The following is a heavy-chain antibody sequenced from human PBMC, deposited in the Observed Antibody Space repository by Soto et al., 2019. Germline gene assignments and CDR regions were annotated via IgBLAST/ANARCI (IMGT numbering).Heavy chain of an antibody. D-gene: IGHD5-18*01. CDR3: ASGTLDTAMVMPHYSMEA. CDR2: IIPIFGTA. CDR1: GGTFSSYA. Sequence: GASVKVSCKASGGTFSSYAISWVRQAPGQGLEWMGGIIPIFGTANYAQKFQGRVTITADESTSTAYMELSSLRSEDTAVYYCASGTLDTAMVMPHYSMEAWGKETTVTVP. V-gene: IGHV1-69*13. J-gene: IGHJ6*04.